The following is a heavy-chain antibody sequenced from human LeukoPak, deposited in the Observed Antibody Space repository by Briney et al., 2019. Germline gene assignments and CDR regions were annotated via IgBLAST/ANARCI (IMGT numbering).Heavy chain of an antibody. J-gene: IGHJ6*03. V-gene: IGHV1-69*13. Sequence: SVKVSCKASGGTFSSYAISWVRQAPGRGLEWMGGIIPIFGTANYAQKFQGRVTITADESTSTAYMELSSLRSEDTAVYYCARDSYYGSGSYVGYYYYMDVWGKGTTVTISS. CDR3: ARDSYYGSGSYVGYYYYMDV. D-gene: IGHD3-10*01. CDR2: IIPIFGTA. CDR1: GGTFSSYA.